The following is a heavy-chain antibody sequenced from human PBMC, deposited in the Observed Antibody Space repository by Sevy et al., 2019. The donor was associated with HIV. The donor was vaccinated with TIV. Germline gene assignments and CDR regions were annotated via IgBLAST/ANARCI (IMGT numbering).Heavy chain of an antibody. CDR1: GFTFSNYN. CDR3: ARLSVYYYDSSGYYTTGNAFDI. CDR2: IYSGVTT. J-gene: IGHJ3*02. Sequence: GGSLRLSCVASGFTFSNYNLNWVRQAPGKGLEWVSIIYSGVTTSYADSVRGRFTISRDNSKNTLSLQMNSLRAEDTAVYYCARLSVYYYDSSGYYTTGNAFDIWGQGTMVTVSS. D-gene: IGHD3-22*01. V-gene: IGHV3-53*01.